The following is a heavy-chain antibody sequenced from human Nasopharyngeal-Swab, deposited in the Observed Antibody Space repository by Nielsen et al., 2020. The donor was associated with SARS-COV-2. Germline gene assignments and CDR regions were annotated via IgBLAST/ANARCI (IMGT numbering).Heavy chain of an antibody. CDR2: SSSSSSTS. D-gene: IGHD1-26*01. Sequence: VRQMPGKGLEWVAYSSSSSSTSYYADSVKGRFTISRDNPKNSLYLQMNSLRDEDAALYYCARDVAIVGATLENWGQGTLVTVSS. J-gene: IGHJ4*02. V-gene: IGHV3-48*02. CDR3: ARDVAIVGATLEN.